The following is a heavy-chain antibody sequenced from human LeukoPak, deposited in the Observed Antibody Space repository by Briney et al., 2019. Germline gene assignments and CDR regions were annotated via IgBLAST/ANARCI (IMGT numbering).Heavy chain of an antibody. CDR3: ARTGSTVTMLYPFDH. V-gene: IGHV4-61*01. CDR1: GASVSSGTYY. D-gene: IGHD4-17*01. CDR2: IYYSGST. Sequence: PSETLSLTCTVSGASVSSGTYYWSWIRQPPGKGLEWIGYIYYSGSTNYNPSLKSRVSISVDTSKNQFSLKLSSVTAADTAVYYCARTGSTVTMLYPFDHWGQGTLVTVSS. J-gene: IGHJ4*02.